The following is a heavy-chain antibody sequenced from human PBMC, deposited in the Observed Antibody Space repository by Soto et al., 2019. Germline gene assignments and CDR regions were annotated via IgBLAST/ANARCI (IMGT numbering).Heavy chain of an antibody. D-gene: IGHD6-13*01. CDR3: AKYRSTSRYWTSYYYGLDV. CDR2: ISYDGTNK. CDR1: GFTFSSYG. V-gene: IGHV3-30*18. J-gene: IGHJ6*02. Sequence: GGSLRLSCAASGFTFSSYGMHWVRQAPGKGLEWVSIISYDGTNKYYSDSVKGRFTISRDNSKNTLYLQMNSLRAEDTALYYCAKYRSTSRYWTSYYYGLDVWGQGTTVTVSS.